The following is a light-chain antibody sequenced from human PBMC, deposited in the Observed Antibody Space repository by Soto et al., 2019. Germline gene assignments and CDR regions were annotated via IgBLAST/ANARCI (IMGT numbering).Light chain of an antibody. J-gene: IGKJ2*01. CDR2: KAS. V-gene: IGKV1-5*03. CDR1: QTIGTW. Sequence: DIQLTQSPSTLSASVGDRVIITCRASQTIGTWLAWYQERPGKATRLLIYKASTSERGVPSRFSGSGSGTEFTLTISNLQPEDFATYYCHLYNTYSPTLGQGTKLEI. CDR3: HLYNTYSPT.